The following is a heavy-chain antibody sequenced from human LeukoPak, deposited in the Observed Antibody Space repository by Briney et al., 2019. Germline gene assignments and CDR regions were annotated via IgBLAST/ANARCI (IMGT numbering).Heavy chain of an antibody. J-gene: IGHJ4*02. Sequence: PSETLSLTCTVSGYSISSGYYWGWIPQPPGKGLEWIGSIYHSGTTYYNPSLKSRATISVDTSKNQFSLKLSSVTAAATAVFYCARDRDDLIGFHYWGQGTPVTVSS. CDR2: IYHSGTT. D-gene: IGHD3-22*01. CDR1: GYSISSGYY. V-gene: IGHV4-38-2*02. CDR3: ARDRDDLIGFHY.